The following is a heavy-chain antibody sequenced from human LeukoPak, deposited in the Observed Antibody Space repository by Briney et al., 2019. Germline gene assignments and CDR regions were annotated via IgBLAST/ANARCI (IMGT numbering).Heavy chain of an antibody. J-gene: IGHJ4*02. CDR1: GFTVSSNY. CDR2: IYSGGST. D-gene: IGHD3/OR15-3a*01. V-gene: IGHV3-53*01. CDR3: ALDSGPYYFDY. Sequence: PGGSLTLSCAASGFTVSSNYMSWVRQAPGKGLEWVSVIYSGGSTYYADSVKGRFTISRDNSKNTLYLQMNSLRAEDTAVYYCALDSGPYYFDYWGQGTLVTVSS.